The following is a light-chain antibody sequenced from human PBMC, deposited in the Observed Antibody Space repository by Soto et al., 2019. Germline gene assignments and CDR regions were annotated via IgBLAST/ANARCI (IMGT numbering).Light chain of an antibody. V-gene: IGLV2-8*01. J-gene: IGLJ3*02. Sequence: QSALTQPPSASGSPGQSVTISCTGTSSDIGGYNSVSWYQQHPGKAPKLMIYEVNKRPLGVPERFSGSKSGNTASLTVSGLEDDDEVDYYSSSSAGTNSFVLFGGGTTLTVL. CDR2: EVN. CDR3: SSSAGTNSFVL. CDR1: SSDIGGYNS.